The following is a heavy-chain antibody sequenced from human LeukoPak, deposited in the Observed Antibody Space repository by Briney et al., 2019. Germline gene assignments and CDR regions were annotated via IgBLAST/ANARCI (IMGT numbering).Heavy chain of an antibody. CDR3: ARGCSSTSCYGFGAFDI. CDR2: IYHSGST. CDR1: GYSISSGHY. V-gene: IGHV4-38-2*02. Sequence: SETLSLTCTVSGYSISSGHYWGWIRQPPGKGLEWIGSIYHSGSTYYNPSLKSRVTISVDTSKNQFSLKLSSVSAADTAVYYCARGCSSTSCYGFGAFDIWGQGTMVTVSS. J-gene: IGHJ3*02. D-gene: IGHD2-2*01.